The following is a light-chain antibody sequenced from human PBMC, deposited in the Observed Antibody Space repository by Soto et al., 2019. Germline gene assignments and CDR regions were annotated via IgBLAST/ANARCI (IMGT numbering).Light chain of an antibody. V-gene: IGKV3-15*01. J-gene: IGKJ5*01. Sequence: EIVLTQSPGTLSLSPGDRATLSCRASQSVRSNLAWYQQKPGQSPRLLIYGASTRATGIPARFSGSGSGTEFTLTISSLQSEDFAVYYCQRYNNWPPITFGQGTRLEIK. CDR1: QSVRSN. CDR2: GAS. CDR3: QRYNNWPPIT.